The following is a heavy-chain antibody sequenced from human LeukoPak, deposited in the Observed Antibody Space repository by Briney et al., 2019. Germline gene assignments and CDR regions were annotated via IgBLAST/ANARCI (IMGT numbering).Heavy chain of an antibody. V-gene: IGHV4-31*03. CDR2: IYHSGGT. J-gene: IGHJ2*01. CDR3: TRVRVAPRYFDL. D-gene: IGHD5-12*01. Sequence: SQTLSLTCSVSGDSISSGSYFWSWVRQHRGKALEWIGYIYHSGGTYYNPSLETRLSISIDKSKNQFSLKLNSLTAADTAMYYCTRVRVAPRYFDLWGRGALVTVSS. CDR1: GDSISSGSYF.